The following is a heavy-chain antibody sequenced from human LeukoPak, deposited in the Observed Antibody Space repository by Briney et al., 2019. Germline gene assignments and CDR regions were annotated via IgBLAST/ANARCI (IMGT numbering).Heavy chain of an antibody. D-gene: IGHD3-22*01. CDR3: AREGGDYDSSGGGPSQNYYYYYYMDV. Sequence: PSETLSLTCTVSGGSISSYYWSWIRQPPGKGLEWMGYIYYSGSTNYNPSLKSRVTISVDTSKNQFSLKLSSVTAADTAVYYCAREGGDYDSSGGGPSQNYYYYYYMDVWGKGTTVTISS. CDR1: GGSISSYY. J-gene: IGHJ6*03. CDR2: IYYSGST. V-gene: IGHV4-59*01.